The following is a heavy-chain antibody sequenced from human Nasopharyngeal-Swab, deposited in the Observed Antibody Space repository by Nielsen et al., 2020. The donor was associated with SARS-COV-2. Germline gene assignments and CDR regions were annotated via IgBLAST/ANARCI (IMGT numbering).Heavy chain of an antibody. D-gene: IGHD7-27*01. J-gene: IGHJ6*03. Sequence: ASVKVSCKASGYTFTGYYMHWVRQAPGQGLEWMGWINPNSGGTSYAQKFQGRVTMTRDTSTSTVYMELSSLRSEDTAVYYCARDLVTALGYYYYMDVWGKGTTVTVSS. V-gene: IGHV1-2*02. CDR3: ARDLVTALGYYYYMDV. CDR2: INPNSGGT. CDR1: GYTFTGYY.